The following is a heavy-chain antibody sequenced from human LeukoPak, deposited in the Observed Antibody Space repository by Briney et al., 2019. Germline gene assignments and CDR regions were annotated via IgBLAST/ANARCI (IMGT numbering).Heavy chain of an antibody. J-gene: IGHJ4*02. V-gene: IGHV3-48*04. CDR1: RFTFSSYS. CDR3: ARGEYYDILTGLDY. Sequence: GGSLRLSCAASRFTFSSYSMNWVRQAPGKGLEWVSYISSSGSTIYYADSVKGRFTISRDNAKNSLYLQMNSLRAEDTAVYYCARGEYYDILTGLDYWGQGTLVTVSS. D-gene: IGHD3-9*01. CDR2: ISSSGSTI.